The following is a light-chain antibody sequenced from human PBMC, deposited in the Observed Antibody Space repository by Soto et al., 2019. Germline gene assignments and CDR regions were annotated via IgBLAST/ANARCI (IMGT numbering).Light chain of an antibody. CDR3: QQRTDWPTIT. Sequence: EIVLTQSPATLSLSPGERATLSCGASQSVRTVLAWYQQKPGQAPRLLIYDASTRATGVPARFSGSGSGTDFTLTISNLESEDFGVYYCQQRTDWPTITFVQGTRLDSK. CDR2: DAS. V-gene: IGKV3-11*01. J-gene: IGKJ5*01. CDR1: QSVRTV.